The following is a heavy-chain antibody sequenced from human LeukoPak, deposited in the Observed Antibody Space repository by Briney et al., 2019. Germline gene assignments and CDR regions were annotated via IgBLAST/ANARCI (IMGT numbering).Heavy chain of an antibody. CDR1: GFTFSDYY. CDR2: ISSSGSTI. V-gene: IGHV3-11*01. J-gene: IGHJ4*02. Sequence: PGGSLRLSCAASGFTFSDYYMSWIRQAPGKGLEWVSYISSSGSTIYYADSVKGRFTISRDNAKNSLYLQMNSLRAEDTAVYYCARDQYDYGDYGAGGPVSYWGQGTLVTVSS. CDR3: ARDQYDYGDYGAGGPVSY. D-gene: IGHD4-17*01.